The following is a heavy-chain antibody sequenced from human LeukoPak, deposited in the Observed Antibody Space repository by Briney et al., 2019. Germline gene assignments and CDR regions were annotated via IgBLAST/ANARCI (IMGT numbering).Heavy chain of an antibody. Sequence: PGRSLRLSCAASGFTFSSYGMNWVRQAPGKGLEWVAIIYYDGSNKDYADFVKGRFTISRDNSKNTLYLQMNSLRAEDTAVYYCAREFFDREGGTTVLDYWGQGTLVTVSS. CDR3: AREFFDREGGTTVLDY. D-gene: IGHD1-26*01. CDR2: IYYDGSNK. J-gene: IGHJ4*02. CDR1: GFTFSSYG. V-gene: IGHV3-33*01.